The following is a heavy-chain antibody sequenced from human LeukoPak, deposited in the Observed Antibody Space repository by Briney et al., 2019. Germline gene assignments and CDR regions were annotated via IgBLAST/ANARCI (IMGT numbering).Heavy chain of an antibody. CDR1: GFTFDDYA. CDR2: ISGDGGST. Sequence: GGSLRLSCAASGFTFDDYAMHWVRQAPGKGLEWVSLISGDGGSTYYADSVKGRFTISRDNSKNSLYPQMNSLRTEDTALYYCAKDSGVGGGYYSLIFDYWGQGTLVTVSS. J-gene: IGHJ4*02. D-gene: IGHD3-10*01. V-gene: IGHV3-43*02. CDR3: AKDSGVGGGYYSLIFDY.